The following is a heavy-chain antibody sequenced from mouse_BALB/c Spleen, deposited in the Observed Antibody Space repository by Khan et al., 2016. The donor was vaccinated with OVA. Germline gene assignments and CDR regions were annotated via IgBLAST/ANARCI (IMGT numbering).Heavy chain of an antibody. J-gene: IGHJ4*01. D-gene: IGHD2-12*01. CDR2: ISSTGST. CDR1: GYSITSDYA. CDR3: ARSLYYSYGDALDF. V-gene: IGHV3-2*02. Sequence: EVELVESGPGLVKPSQSLSLSCTATGYSITSDYAWNWIRQFPGNKLEWMGYISSTGSTSYNPYLKNQISITRDKSKNKFFLQLKSVTTEDTATYYCARSLYYSYGDALDFWGRGPSVTVSS.